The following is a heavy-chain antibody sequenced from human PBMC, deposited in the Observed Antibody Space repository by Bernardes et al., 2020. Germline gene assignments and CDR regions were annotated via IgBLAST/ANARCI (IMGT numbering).Heavy chain of an antibody. D-gene: IGHD6-6*01. J-gene: IGHJ5*02. Sequence: SETLSLTCTVSGGSISSGGYYWSWIRQHPGKGLEWIGYIYYSGSTYYNPSLKSRVTISVDTSKNQFSLKLSSVTAADTAVYYCARDAIAAPISWGQGTLVTVSS. CDR3: ARDAIAAPIS. V-gene: IGHV4-31*03. CDR1: GGSISSGGYY. CDR2: IYYSGST.